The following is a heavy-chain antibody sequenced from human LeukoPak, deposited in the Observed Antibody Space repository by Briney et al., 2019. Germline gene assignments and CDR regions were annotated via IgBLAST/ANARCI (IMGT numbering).Heavy chain of an antibody. Sequence: MPSETLSLTCGVSGDSFSSYFWSWIRQSPGEGLEWIGQIRHGGVTTYNPSLMGRVTISVDTSKNQFSLKLSSVTAADTAVYYCARAAAHDGRYYYYYCMDVWGKGTTVTISS. CDR1: GDSFSSYF. CDR2: IRHGGVT. J-gene: IGHJ6*03. V-gene: IGHV4-34*01. CDR3: ARAAAHDGRYYYYYCMDV. D-gene: IGHD6-13*01.